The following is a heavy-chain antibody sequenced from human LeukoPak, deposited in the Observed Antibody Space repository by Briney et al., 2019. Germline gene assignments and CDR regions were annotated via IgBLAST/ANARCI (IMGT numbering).Heavy chain of an antibody. V-gene: IGHV3-30*02. CDR1: GFTFSSYG. CDR2: IRYDGSNK. D-gene: IGHD6-19*01. Sequence: GGSLRLSCAASGFTFSSYGMHWVRQAPGKGLEWVAFIRYDGSNKYYADSVKGRFTISRDNSKNTLYLQMNSLRAEDTAVYYCEVPQTRGIAVAEDYWGQGTLVTVSS. J-gene: IGHJ4*02. CDR3: EVPQTRGIAVAEDY.